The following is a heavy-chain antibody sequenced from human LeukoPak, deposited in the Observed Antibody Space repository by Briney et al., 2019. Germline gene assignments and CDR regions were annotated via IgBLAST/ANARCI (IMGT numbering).Heavy chain of an antibody. CDR3: ARSALPAAFDY. V-gene: IGHV3-48*03. J-gene: IGHJ4*02. Sequence: GGSLRLSCAASGFTFSSYEMNWVRQAPGKGLEWVSYISSSGSTIYYADSVKGRFTISRDNAKNSLYLQMNSLRAEDTAVYYCARSALPAAFDYWGQGTLVTVSS. CDR1: GFTFSSYE. CDR2: ISSSGSTI. D-gene: IGHD1-14*01.